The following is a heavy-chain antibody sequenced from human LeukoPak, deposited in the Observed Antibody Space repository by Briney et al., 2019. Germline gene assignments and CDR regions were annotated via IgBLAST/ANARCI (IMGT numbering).Heavy chain of an antibody. D-gene: IGHD3-22*01. J-gene: IGHJ4*02. CDR3: ARRSYYYDSSGSVAKSFDY. V-gene: IGHV4-59*12. Sequence: PSETLSLTCTVSGGSISSYYWSWIRQPPGKGLGWIGYIYYSGSTNYNPSLKSRVTISVDTSKNQFSLKLSSVTAADTAVYYCARRSYYYDSSGSVAKSFDYWGQGTLVTVSS. CDR2: IYYSGST. CDR1: GGSISSYY.